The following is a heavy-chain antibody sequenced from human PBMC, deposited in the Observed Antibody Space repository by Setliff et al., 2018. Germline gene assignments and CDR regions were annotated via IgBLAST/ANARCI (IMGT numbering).Heavy chain of an antibody. J-gene: IGHJ4*02. V-gene: IGHV4-39*01. CDR1: GGSISTKNYY. CDR2: IYYSGGT. CDR3: AGGGGWTQLFDY. D-gene: IGHD5-18*01. Sequence: SETLSLTCTVSGGSISTKNYYWGWIRQPPGKGLEWIGNIYYSGGTYYSPSLKSRVTISVDTSENQFSLELNSVTAADTAVYYCAGGGGWTQLFDYWGLGTQVTVSS.